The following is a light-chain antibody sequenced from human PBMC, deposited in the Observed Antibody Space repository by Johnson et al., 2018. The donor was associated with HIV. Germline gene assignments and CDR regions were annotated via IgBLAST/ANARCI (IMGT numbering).Light chain of an antibody. CDR1: SSTIGNNY. CDR3: GTWDTSLTTGGV. CDR2: KNN. V-gene: IGLV1-51*02. Sequence: QSVLTQPPSVSAAPGQKLTISCSGSSSTIGNNYVSWYQVLPGTAPKLLIYKNNNRPSGIPDRFSGSKSGTSATLAITGLQTGDEADYYCGTWDTSLTTGGVFGTGTKVTVL. J-gene: IGLJ1*01.